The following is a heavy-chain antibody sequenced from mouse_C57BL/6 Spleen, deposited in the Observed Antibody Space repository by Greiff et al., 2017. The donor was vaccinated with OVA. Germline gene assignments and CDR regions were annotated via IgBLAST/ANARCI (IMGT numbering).Heavy chain of an antibody. D-gene: IGHD2-2*01. Sequence: VQLQQSGPELVKPGASVKISCKASGYTFTDYYMNWVKQSHGKSLEWIGDLNPNNGGTSYNQKFKGKATLTVDKSSSTAYMELRSLTSEDSAVYYCARRNYGYDDGAWFAYWGQGTLVTVSA. V-gene: IGHV1-26*01. CDR1: GYTFTDYY. CDR2: LNPNNGGT. J-gene: IGHJ3*01. CDR3: ARRNYGYDDGAWFAY.